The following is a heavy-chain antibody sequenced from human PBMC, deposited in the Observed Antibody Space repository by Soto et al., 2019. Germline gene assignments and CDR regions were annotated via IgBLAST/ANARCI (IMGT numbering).Heavy chain of an antibody. V-gene: IGHV1-69*01. J-gene: IGHJ6*02. CDR3: AEGGKYYDSSGYYYAYGMDV. Sequence: QVQLVQSGAEVKKPGSSVKVSCKASGGTFSSYAISWVRQAPGQGLEWMGGIIPIFGTANYAQKFQGRVTITADESTSTAYMELGSLRSEDTAVYYCAEGGKYYDSSGYYYAYGMDVWGQGTTVTVSS. CDR1: GGTFSSYA. CDR2: IIPIFGTA. D-gene: IGHD3-22*01.